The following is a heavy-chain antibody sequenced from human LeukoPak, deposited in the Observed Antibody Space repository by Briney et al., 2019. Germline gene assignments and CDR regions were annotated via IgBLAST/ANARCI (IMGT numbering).Heavy chain of an antibody. CDR1: GFTFSSYA. J-gene: IGHJ6*02. Sequence: GGSLRLSCAASGFTFSSYAMHWVRQAPGRGLEWVAVISYDGSNKYYADSVKGRFTISRDNSKNTLYLQMNSLRAEDTAVYYCARELLRGDENYYYGMDVWGQGTTVTVSS. D-gene: IGHD2-15*01. V-gene: IGHV3-30-3*01. CDR3: ARELLRGDENYYYGMDV. CDR2: ISYDGSNK.